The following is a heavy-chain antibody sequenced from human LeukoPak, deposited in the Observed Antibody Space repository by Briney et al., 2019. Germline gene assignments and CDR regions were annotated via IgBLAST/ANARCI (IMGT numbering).Heavy chain of an antibody. CDR2: ISGTSSYI. V-gene: IGHV3-21*01. J-gene: IGHJ4*02. D-gene: IGHD5-18*01. CDR1: GFSFRTYS. CDR3: ARGGYGYSYGYDFDY. Sequence: GGSLRLSCAASGFSFRTYSMNWVRQAPGKGLEWVSCISGTSSYIYYADSVKGRFTISRDNAKNSMYLQMNSLRAEDTAVYYCARGGYGYSYGYDFDYWGQGTLVTVSS.